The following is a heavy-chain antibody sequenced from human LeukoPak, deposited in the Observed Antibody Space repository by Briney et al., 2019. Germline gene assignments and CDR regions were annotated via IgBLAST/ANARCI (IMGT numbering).Heavy chain of an antibody. CDR3: ARGIITTVATFDY. J-gene: IGHJ4*02. D-gene: IGHD4-17*01. CDR2: VYYSAST. Sequence: PSETLSLTCTVSGGSISGYYWSWIRQPPGKGLEWIGYVYYSASTNYNPSLKGRVTISVDTSKKQFSLRLSSVTAADTAVYFCARGIITTVATFDYWGQGTLVTVSS. CDR1: GGSISGYY. V-gene: IGHV4-59*01.